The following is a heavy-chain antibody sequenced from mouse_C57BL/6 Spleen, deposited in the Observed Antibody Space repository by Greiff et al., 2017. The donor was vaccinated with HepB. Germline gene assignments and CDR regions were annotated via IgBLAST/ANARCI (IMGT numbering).Heavy chain of an antibody. V-gene: IGHV3-1*01. CDR2: ISYSGST. Sequence: EVQWVESGPGMVKPSQSLSLTCTVTGYSITSGYDWHWIRHFPGNKLEWMGYISYSGSTNYNPSLKSRISITHDTSKNHFFLKLNSVTTEDTATYYCARGGNWFAYWGQGTLVTVSA. CDR1: GYSITSGYD. CDR3: ARGGNWFAY. J-gene: IGHJ3*01.